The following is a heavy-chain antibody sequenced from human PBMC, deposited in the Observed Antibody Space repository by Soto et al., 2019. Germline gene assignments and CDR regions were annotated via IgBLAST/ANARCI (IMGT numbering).Heavy chain of an antibody. Sequence: GGSLRLSCAASGFTFSSSAMIWVRQAPGKGLEWVSGISGSGGSTYYADSVKGRFTISRDNSKNTLYVQMNSLRAEDTAVYYCAKDLECWMGSIVVVTDIDFWGQGNLVTVSS. D-gene: IGHD2-21*02. CDR1: GFTFSSSA. V-gene: IGHV3-23*01. J-gene: IGHJ4*02. CDR2: ISGSGGST. CDR3: AKDLECWMGSIVVVTDIDF.